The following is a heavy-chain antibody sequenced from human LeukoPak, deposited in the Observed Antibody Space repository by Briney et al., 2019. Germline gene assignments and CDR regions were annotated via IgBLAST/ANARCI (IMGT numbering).Heavy chain of an antibody. CDR3: ARSAEQLVYYYMDV. Sequence: GGSLRLSCAASGFTFSSYAMNWVRQAPGKGLEWVSSISSSSSYIYYADSVKGRFTISRDNAKNSLYLQMNSLRAEDTAVYYCARSAEQLVYYYMDVWGKGTTVTVSS. CDR1: GFTFSSYA. J-gene: IGHJ6*03. V-gene: IGHV3-21*01. D-gene: IGHD6-6*01. CDR2: ISSSSSYI.